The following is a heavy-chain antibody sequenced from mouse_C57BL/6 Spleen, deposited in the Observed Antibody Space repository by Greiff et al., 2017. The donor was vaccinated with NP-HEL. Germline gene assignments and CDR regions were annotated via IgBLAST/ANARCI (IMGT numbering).Heavy chain of an antibody. J-gene: IGHJ1*03. V-gene: IGHV1-82*01. CDR3: ARSYYYGSSWYFDV. D-gene: IGHD1-1*01. CDR1: GYAFSSSW. CDR2: IYPGDGDT. Sequence: QVQLQQSGPELVKPGASVKISCKASGYAFSSSWMNRVKQRPGKGLEWIGRIYPGDGDTNYNGKFKGKATLTAYKSSSTAYMHLSSLTSEDSAVYFCARSYYYGSSWYFDVWGTGTTVTVSS.